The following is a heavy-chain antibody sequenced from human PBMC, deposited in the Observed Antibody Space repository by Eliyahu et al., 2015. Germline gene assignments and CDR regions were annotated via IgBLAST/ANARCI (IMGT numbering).Heavy chain of an antibody. D-gene: IGHD6-19*01. Sequence: QVQLQESGPGLVKPSQTLSLTCTVSXGSIXSGDYYXSWXRXPPGKGLEWIXYIYYSGSTYYNPSLKSRVTISVDTSKNQFSLKLSSVTAADTAVYYCARDPVGWGTREDVWGQGTTVTVSS. V-gene: IGHV4-30-4*01. CDR3: ARDPVGWGTREDV. J-gene: IGHJ6*02. CDR1: XGSIXSGDYY. CDR2: IYYSGST.